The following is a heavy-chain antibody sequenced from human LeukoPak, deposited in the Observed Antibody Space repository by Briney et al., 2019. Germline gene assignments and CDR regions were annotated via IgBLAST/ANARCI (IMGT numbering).Heavy chain of an antibody. CDR2: IASDGSST. V-gene: IGHV3-74*01. CDR1: GFTFSSYW. CDR3: AKGTKPVMTIPDY. J-gene: IGHJ4*02. D-gene: IGHD1/OR15-1a*01. Sequence: GGSLRLSSAASGFTFSSYWMNWVRQAPGKGLVWVSRIASDGSSTTYADSVKGRFSISRDNAKNTLYLQMNSLRAEDTAVYYCAKGTKPVMTIPDYWGQGILVTVSS.